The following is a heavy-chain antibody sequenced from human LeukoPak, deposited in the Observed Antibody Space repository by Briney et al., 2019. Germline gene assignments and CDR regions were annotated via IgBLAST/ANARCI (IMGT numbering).Heavy chain of an antibody. CDR2: INPDGSDK. D-gene: IGHD4-17*01. J-gene: IGHJ2*01. V-gene: IGHV3-7*01. Sequence: GALRLSFAASVFTFSIYWISWVRHAPGKGLEWVANINPDGSDKYYVNSVKGRFTISRDNAKNSLYLQMNSLRAEDTAVYYCARDWAVTPRYFDLWGRGTLVTVSS. CDR1: VFTFSIYW. CDR3: ARDWAVTPRYFDL.